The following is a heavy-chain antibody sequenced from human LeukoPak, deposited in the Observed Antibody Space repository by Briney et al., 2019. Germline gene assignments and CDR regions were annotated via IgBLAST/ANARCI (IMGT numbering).Heavy chain of an antibody. J-gene: IGHJ4*02. CDR2: ISYDGSNK. V-gene: IGHV3-30*18. D-gene: IGHD6-19*01. CDR1: GFTFSSYG. Sequence: GGSLRLSCAASGFTFSSYGMHWVRQAPGKGLEWVAVISYDGSNKYYADSVKGRFTISRDSSKNTLCLQMNSLRAEDTAVYYCAKDRAVTGTSILDYWGQGTLVTVSS. CDR3: AKDRAVTGTSILDY.